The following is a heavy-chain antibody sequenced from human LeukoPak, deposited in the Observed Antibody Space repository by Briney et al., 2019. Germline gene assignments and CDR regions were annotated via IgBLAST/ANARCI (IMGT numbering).Heavy chain of an antibody. J-gene: IGHJ4*02. CDR1: GGSISSGSYY. D-gene: IGHD5-18*01. CDR3: ARGLSSGSS. Sequence: SETLSLTCTVSGGSISSGSYYWSWIRQPAGKGLEWVGRIFTSGSTNYNPPLKSRVTISLDSSKNQLSLDLRSVTAADTAVYYCARGLSSGSSWGQGTLVTVSS. CDR2: IFTSGST. V-gene: IGHV4-61*02.